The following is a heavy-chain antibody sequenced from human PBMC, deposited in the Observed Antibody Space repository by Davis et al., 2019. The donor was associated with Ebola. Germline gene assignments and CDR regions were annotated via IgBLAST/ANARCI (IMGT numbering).Heavy chain of an antibody. D-gene: IGHD3-9*01. V-gene: IGHV1-3*01. CDR2: INAGNGNT. CDR1: GYTFTNYG. Sequence: AASVKVSCKTSGYTFTNYGITWVRQAPGQGLEWMGWINAGNGNTKYSQKFQGRVTITRDTSASTAYMELSSLRSEDTAVYYCARDSDLLRYSLYYYYGMDVWGQGTTVTVSS. CDR3: ARDSDLLRYSLYYYYGMDV. J-gene: IGHJ6*02.